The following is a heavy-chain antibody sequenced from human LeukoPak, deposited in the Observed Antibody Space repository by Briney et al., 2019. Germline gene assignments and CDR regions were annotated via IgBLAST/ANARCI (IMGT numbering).Heavy chain of an antibody. V-gene: IGHV3-48*03. D-gene: IGHD3-10*01. J-gene: IGHJ4*02. CDR1: GFTFSSYA. CDR2: IGTSVNAI. CDR3: AKDSVWFGDLLN. Sequence: GGSLRLSCAASGFTFSSYAMSWVRQAPGKGLEWIAHIGTSVNAIYYADSVKGRFTISRDNARDSLSLQMDSLRVEDTAVYYCAKDSVWFGDLLNWGQGALVIVSS.